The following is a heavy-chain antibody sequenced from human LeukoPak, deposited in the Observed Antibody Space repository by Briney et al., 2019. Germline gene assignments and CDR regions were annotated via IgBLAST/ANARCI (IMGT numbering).Heavy chain of an antibody. V-gene: IGHV1-2*02. CDR3: ARAPSYYYDSSAFNWFDP. J-gene: IGHJ5*02. Sequence: ASVKVSCKASGYTFTDYYMHWVRQAPGQGLEWMGWINPNSGGSNYAQKFQGRVTMTRDTSISTAYVELSRLRSDDTAVYYCARAPSYYYDSSAFNWFDPWGQGTLVTVSS. D-gene: IGHD3-22*01. CDR2: INPNSGGS. CDR1: GYTFTDYY.